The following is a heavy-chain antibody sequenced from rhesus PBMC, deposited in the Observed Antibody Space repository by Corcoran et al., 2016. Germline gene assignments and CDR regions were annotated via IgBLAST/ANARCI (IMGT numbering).Heavy chain of an antibody. CDR3: AKGDYGSTFDY. CDR2: IRGGETT. Sequence: EVQLVESGGGLAKPGGSLRLSCAASGFTFGSYAMRWVRTAPGKGLVWVWAIRGGETTNYADAGKGRYTISRENSKNTLSLQRNSLRPEDTAVYYCAKGDYGSTFDYWGQGVLVTVSS. CDR1: GFTFGSYA. D-gene: IGHD4-29*01. J-gene: IGHJ4*01. V-gene: IGHV3-103*01.